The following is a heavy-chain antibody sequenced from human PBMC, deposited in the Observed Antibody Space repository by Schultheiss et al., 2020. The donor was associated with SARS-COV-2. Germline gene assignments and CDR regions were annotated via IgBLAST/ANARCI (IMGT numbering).Heavy chain of an antibody. CDR1: GFTFDDYA. CDR3: ATTMVRGVITIPLYFDY. D-gene: IGHD3-10*01. V-gene: IGHV3-9*01. Sequence: GGSLRLSCAASGFTFDDYAMHWVRQAPGKGLEWVSGISWNSGSIGYADSVKGRFTISRDNAKNSLYLQMNSLRAEDTAVYYCATTMVRGVITIPLYFDYWGQGTLVTVSS. CDR2: ISWNSGSI. J-gene: IGHJ4*02.